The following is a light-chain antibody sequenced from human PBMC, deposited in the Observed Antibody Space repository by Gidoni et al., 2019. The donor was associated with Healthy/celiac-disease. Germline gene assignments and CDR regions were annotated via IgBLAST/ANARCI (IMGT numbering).Light chain of an antibody. CDR3: QQYNNWLMYT. Sequence: EIVMTQSQATLSVSPGERATLSCRASQSVSSNLAWYQQKPGQAPRLLIYGASTRATGIPARFSGSVSVTEFTLTISSLQSEDFAVYYCQQYNNWLMYTFGQGTKLEIQ. J-gene: IGKJ2*01. CDR2: GAS. V-gene: IGKV3-15*01. CDR1: QSVSSN.